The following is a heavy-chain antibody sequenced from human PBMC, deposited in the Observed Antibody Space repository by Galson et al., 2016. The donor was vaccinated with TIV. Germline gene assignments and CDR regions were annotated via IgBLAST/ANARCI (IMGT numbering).Heavy chain of an antibody. CDR3: ARVSPDSRGGSGMDV. CDR2: IIPILGVT. V-gene: IGHV1-69*04. J-gene: IGHJ6*02. Sequence: SVKVSCKASGYTFNKYGVTWVRQAPGQGLEWMGRIIPILGVTNRAQNFQGRVTITADKSTSTVYIDLSNLRSEDTAVYFCARVSPDSRGGSGMDVWGQGTTVTVSS. D-gene: IGHD3-16*01. CDR1: GYTFNKYG.